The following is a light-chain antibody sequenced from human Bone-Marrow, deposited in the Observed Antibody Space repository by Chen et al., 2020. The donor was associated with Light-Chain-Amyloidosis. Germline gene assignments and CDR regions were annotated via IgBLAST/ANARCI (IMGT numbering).Light chain of an antibody. CDR1: SGDVGTYNY. V-gene: IGLV2-14*01. CDR3: SSFTSSSSYV. CDR2: PVS. J-gene: IGLJ1*01. Sequence: QSALTPPASVSGSPRQSIPISCTGTSGDVGTYNYVSWYQQHPGKAPKVMIYPVSNRPSGVSNRFSGSKSGNTASLTISGLQAEDEADYYCSSFTSSSSYVFGPGTKVTVL.